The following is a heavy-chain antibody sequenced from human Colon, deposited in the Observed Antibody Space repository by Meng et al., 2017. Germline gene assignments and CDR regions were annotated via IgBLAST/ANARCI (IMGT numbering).Heavy chain of an antibody. CDR3: TTWYGEY. V-gene: IGHV6-1*01. CDR2: TYYRSEWQN. D-gene: IGHD3-10*01. CDR1: GDSVSSNRAL. Sequence: QVQFQQPGPGLVKPSQTLSLTCAISGDSVSSNRALWHWVRQSPSRGLEWLGQTYYRSEWQNHYGVSVKSRITINADTSRNHFSLHLNSVTPEDTAVYYCTTWYGEYWGQGTLVTVSS. J-gene: IGHJ4*02.